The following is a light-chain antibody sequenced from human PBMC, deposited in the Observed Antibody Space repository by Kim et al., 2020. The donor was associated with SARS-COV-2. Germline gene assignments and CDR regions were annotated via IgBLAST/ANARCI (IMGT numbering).Light chain of an antibody. Sequence: DIQMTQSPSSLSASVGDRVSSTCRASQDIGTSLAWYQQRPDKAPKSLIYGASSLQSGVPSRFSGSGSGTEFTLTISSLQPEDFATYYCQQYSTYPRSFGGGTKVDIK. CDR3: QQYSTYPRS. J-gene: IGKJ4*01. CDR2: GAS. CDR1: QDIGTS. V-gene: IGKV1D-16*01.